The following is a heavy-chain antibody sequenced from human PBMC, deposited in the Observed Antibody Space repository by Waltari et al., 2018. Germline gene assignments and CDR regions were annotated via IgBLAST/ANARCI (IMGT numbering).Heavy chain of an antibody. CDR1: GFTFSSYW. J-gene: IGHJ4*02. D-gene: IGHD3-3*01. V-gene: IGHV3-74*01. CDR2: INSDGRST. CDR3: ARDPSITLFGVVIHSADY. Sequence: EVQLVESGGGVVQPGGSLRLSCAASGFTFSSYWMHWVRQAPGKGLVWVARINSDGRSTSYADSVKGRFTISRDNAKNKLYLQMNSLRAEDTAVYYCARDPSITLFGVVIHSADYWGQGTLVTVSS.